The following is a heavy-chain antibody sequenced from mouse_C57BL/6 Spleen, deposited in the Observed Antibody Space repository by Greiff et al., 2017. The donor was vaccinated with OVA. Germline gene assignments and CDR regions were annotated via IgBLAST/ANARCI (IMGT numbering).Heavy chain of an antibody. CDR1: GYTFTSYW. V-gene: IGHV1-64*01. D-gene: IGHD2-5*01. J-gene: IGHJ2*01. Sequence: VQLQQPGAELVKPGASVKLSCTASGYTFTSYWMHWVKQRPRQGLEWIGMIHPNSGSTNYNEKFKSKATLTVDKSSSTAYMQLSSLTSEDSAVYYCARDSNYAFDYWGQGTTLTVSS. CDR2: IHPNSGST. CDR3: ARDSNYAFDY.